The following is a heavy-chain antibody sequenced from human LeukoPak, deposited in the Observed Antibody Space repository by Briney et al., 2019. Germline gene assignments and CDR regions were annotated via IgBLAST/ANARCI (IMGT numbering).Heavy chain of an antibody. CDR3: ARDADSSWYLHHDY. J-gene: IGHJ4*02. D-gene: IGHD6-13*01. V-gene: IGHV3-7*01. Sequence: GGSLRLSCAASGFRFDDYAMHWVRQAPGKGLEWVANIKQDGSEKYYVDSVKGRFTISRDNAKNSLYLQMNSLRAEDTAVYYCARDADSSWYLHHDYWGQGTLVTVSS. CDR1: GFRFDDYA. CDR2: IKQDGSEK.